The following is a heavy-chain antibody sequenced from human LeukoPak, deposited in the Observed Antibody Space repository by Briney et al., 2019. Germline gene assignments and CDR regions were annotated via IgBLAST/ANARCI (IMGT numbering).Heavy chain of an antibody. D-gene: IGHD3-10*01. CDR1: GDSISSYY. CDR3: ARWFGELTLNYYYYYYMDV. CDR2: IYTSGST. J-gene: IGHJ6*03. V-gene: IGHV4-4*07. Sequence: SETLSLTCTVSGDSISSYYWSWIRQPAGKGLEWIGRIYTSGSTNYNPSLKSRVTISVDTSKNQFSLKLSSVTAADTAVYYCARWFGELTLNYYYYYYMDVWGKGTTVTISS.